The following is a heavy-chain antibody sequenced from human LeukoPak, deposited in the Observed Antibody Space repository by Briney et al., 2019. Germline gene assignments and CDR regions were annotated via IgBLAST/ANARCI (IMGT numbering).Heavy chain of an antibody. CDR1: GYTFMSYA. V-gene: IGHV7-4-1*02. Sequence: ASVKVSCKASGYTFMSYALSWVRQAPGQGLEWMGWINIESGNPTYAQGFTGRFVFSLDTSVSTAYLQISSLKAHDTAVYYCARVAGYTTDWYGGGDDYWGQGTLVTVSS. CDR3: ARVAGYTTDWYGGGDDY. J-gene: IGHJ4*02. CDR2: INIESGNP. D-gene: IGHD6-19*01.